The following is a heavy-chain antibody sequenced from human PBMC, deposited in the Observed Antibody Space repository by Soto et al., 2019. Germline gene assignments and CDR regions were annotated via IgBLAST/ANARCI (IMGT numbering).Heavy chain of an antibody. CDR2: INPGNGNT. CDR1: GYTFTSYA. V-gene: IGHV1-3*01. Sequence: ASVKVSCKASGYTFTSYAMHWVRQAPGQRLEWMGWINPGNGNTKYAQKFQGRVTMTRNTSVSTAYMELSSLRSEDTAVYYCARGLWYDFWSGYPLTYLDVWGKGTTVTVSS. CDR3: ARGLWYDFWSGYPLTYLDV. J-gene: IGHJ6*03. D-gene: IGHD3-3*01.